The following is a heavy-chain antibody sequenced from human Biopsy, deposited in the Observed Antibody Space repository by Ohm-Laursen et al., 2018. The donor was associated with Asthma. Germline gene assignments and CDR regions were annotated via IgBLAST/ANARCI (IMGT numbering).Heavy chain of an antibody. CDR3: ARERMFFYDSSGYGAFDI. CDR1: GGSLSSGPYY. V-gene: IGHV4-31*03. Sequence: PSQTLSLTCPVSGGSLSSGPYYWSWVRQHPGKGLEWIGYINYSGSTFYSPSLESRVTVSVDTSKNQFSLKLSSVTAADTAIYYCARERMFFYDSSGYGAFDIWGQGTLVTVSS. D-gene: IGHD3-22*01. CDR2: INYSGST. J-gene: IGHJ3*02.